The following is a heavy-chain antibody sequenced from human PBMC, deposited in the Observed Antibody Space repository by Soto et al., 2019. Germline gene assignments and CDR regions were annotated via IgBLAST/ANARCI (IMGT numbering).Heavy chain of an antibody. CDR3: AKGAGRDGYNTA. Sequence: QVQLQQSGPGLMKPSETLSLTCTVSGDSITSSYWSWFRQPPGKGLEYIGLIFYTGITSYNPSLKSCXTISMNTSKNQFFLSLTSVTAADTAVYYCAKGAGRDGYNTARGQGTLVTVS. CDR2: IFYTGIT. CDR1: GDSITSSY. V-gene: IGHV4-59*01. J-gene: IGHJ4*02. D-gene: IGHD5-12*01.